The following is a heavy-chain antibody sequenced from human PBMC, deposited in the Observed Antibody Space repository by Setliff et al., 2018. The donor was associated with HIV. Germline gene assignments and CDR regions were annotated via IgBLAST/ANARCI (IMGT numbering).Heavy chain of an antibody. CDR3: AVWIREVIS. CDR1: GVTYNDHF. CDR2: SRSKSEGYAT. J-gene: IGHJ5*02. D-gene: IGHD3-10*01. V-gene: IGHV3-72*01. Sequence: GGSLRLSCAVSGVTYNDHFMDWVRQAPGKGLEWLGRSRSKSEGYATYYAASVKDRFIISRDDSKNSLSLHMNSLKTEDTAVYYCAVWIREVISWGRGTLVTVSS.